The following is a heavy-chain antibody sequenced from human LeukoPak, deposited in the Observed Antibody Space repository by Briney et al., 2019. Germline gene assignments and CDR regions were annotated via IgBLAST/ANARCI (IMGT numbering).Heavy chain of an antibody. D-gene: IGHD3-22*01. V-gene: IGHV4-39*01. J-gene: IGHJ4*02. CDR2: IYYSGST. CDR3: ARHLPITMIVVPKGRYFDY. CDR1: GGSISSSSYY. Sequence: PSETLSLTCTVSGGSISSSSYYWGWIRQPPGKGLEWIGSIYYSGSTYYNPSLKSRVTISVDTSKNQFSLKLSSVTAADTAVYYCARHLPITMIVVPKGRYFDYWGQGTLVTVSS.